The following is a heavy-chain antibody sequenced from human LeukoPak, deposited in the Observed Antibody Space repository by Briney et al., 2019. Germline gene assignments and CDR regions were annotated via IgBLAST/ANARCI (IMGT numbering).Heavy chain of an antibody. J-gene: IGHJ4*02. D-gene: IGHD5/OR15-5a*01. CDR1: GFTFSDYY. V-gene: IGHV3-11*06. CDR2: ISSGSDYT. Sequence: GGSLRLSCAASGFTFSDYYMSWIRQAPGKGLEWVSYISSGSDYTNYADAVKGRFTISRDNAKNSLSLQMSSLRAEDTALYFCARSAGRLSPIDDWGQGTLVTVSS. CDR3: ARSAGRLSPIDD.